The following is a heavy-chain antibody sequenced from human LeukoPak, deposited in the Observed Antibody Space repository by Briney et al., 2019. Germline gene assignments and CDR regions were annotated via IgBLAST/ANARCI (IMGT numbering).Heavy chain of an antibody. CDR3: ARDMSRITKYHYGMDV. V-gene: IGHV4-4*02. Sequence: SGTLSLTCAVSGGSISSSNWWSWVRQPPGKGLEWIGEIYHSGSTNYNPSLKSRVTISVDKSKNQFSLKLSSVTAADTAVYYCARDMSRITKYHYGMDVWGQGTTVTVSS. D-gene: IGHD3-3*01. CDR1: GGSISSSNW. CDR2: IYHSGST. J-gene: IGHJ6*02.